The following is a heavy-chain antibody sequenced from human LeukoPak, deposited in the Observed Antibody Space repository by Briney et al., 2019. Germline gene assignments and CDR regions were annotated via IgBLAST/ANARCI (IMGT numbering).Heavy chain of an antibody. J-gene: IGHJ4*02. CDR3: ARYLDYFDY. CDR2: INPNSGRT. V-gene: IGHV1-2*02. Sequence: PGASVRVSCTASGYTFSGYDMHWVRQAPGQGLEWMGWINPNSGRTNYAQKFQGRFTMTRDTSISTAYMELSSLRADDAAVYYCARYLDYFDYWGQGTLVTVSS. CDR1: GYTFSGYD.